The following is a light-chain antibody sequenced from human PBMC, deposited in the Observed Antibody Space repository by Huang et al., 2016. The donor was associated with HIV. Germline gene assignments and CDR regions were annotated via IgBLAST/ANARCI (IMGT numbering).Light chain of an antibody. J-gene: IGKJ1*01. CDR2: EAS. Sequence: DVVMTQIPLSLSVTPGQPASISCKSSQSLLHTDGRTSLYWYLQKPGQSPQLLIYEASNRFSGVPDRFNGSGAGTDFTLKISRVEAEDAGVYYCMQSIQPATFGQGTKVEI. V-gene: IGKV2D-29*02. CDR3: MQSIQPAT. CDR1: QSLLHTDGRTS.